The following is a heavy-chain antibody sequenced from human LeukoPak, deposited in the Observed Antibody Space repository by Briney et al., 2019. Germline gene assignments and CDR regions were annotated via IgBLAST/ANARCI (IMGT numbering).Heavy chain of an antibody. Sequence: GGSLRLSCAASGFTFSSYGMHWVRQAPGKGLEWVAVISYDGSNKYYADSVKGRFTISRDNSKDTLYLQMNSLRAEDTAVYYCAKPAYSGSYTTNEPAANYNYYYMDVWGKGTTVTVSS. CDR1: GFTFSSYG. V-gene: IGHV3-30*18. CDR2: ISYDGSNK. CDR3: AKPAYSGSYTTNEPAANYNYYYMDV. D-gene: IGHD1-26*01. J-gene: IGHJ6*03.